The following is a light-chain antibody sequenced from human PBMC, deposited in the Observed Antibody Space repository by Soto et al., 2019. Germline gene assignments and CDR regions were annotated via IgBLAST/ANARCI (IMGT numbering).Light chain of an antibody. CDR1: QGISNY. Sequence: DIQMNHSPSSLSASVEDRVTITCRASQGISNYLAWYQQKPGKVPKLLIYAASTLQSGVPSRFSGSGSGTDFTLTISSLQPEDVATYYCQQSYSTTWTFGQGTKVDIK. CDR3: QQSYSTTWT. V-gene: IGKV1-27*01. J-gene: IGKJ1*01. CDR2: AAS.